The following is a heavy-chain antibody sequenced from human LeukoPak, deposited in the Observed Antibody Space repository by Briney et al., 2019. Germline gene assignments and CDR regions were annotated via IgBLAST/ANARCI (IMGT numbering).Heavy chain of an antibody. CDR3: ARRFYYGSGSYSYYFDY. D-gene: IGHD3-10*01. CDR1: GYSFTSYW. Sequence: GESLMISCKGSGYSFTSYWIGWVRQLPGKGLEWMGTIYPDDSDTRYNPSFQGHVTITADKSISTAYLQWSSLKASDTAMHYCARRFYYGSGSYSYYFDYWGQGTLVTVSS. V-gene: IGHV5-51*01. CDR2: IYPDDSDT. J-gene: IGHJ4*02.